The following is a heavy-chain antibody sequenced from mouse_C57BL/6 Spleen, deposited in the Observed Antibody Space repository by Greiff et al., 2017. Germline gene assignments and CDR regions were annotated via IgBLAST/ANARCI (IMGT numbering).Heavy chain of an antibody. CDR3: TLNGSSYPAWFAY. D-gene: IGHD1-1*01. CDR1: GFNIKDDY. Sequence: VQLQQSGAELVRPGASVKLSCTASGFNIKDDYMHWVKQRTEQGLEWIGWIDPENGDTEYASKFQGKATITADTYSNTAYLQLSSLTSEDTAVYYWTLNGSSYPAWFAYWGQGTLVTVSA. CDR2: IDPENGDT. J-gene: IGHJ3*01. V-gene: IGHV14-4*01.